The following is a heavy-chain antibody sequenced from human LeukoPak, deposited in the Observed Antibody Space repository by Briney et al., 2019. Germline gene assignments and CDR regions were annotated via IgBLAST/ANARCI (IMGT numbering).Heavy chain of an antibody. V-gene: IGHV3-73*01. Sequence: GGSLKLSCAASGFTFSGSAVHWVRQASGKGLEWVGRIRSKANSYATAYAASVKGRFTISRDDSKNTAYLQMNSLKTEDTAVYYCTRPIQGLYEGPRFDPWGQGTLVTVSS. J-gene: IGHJ5*02. CDR1: GFTFSGSA. CDR3: TRPIQGLYEGPRFDP. D-gene: IGHD3-16*01. CDR2: IRSKANSYAT.